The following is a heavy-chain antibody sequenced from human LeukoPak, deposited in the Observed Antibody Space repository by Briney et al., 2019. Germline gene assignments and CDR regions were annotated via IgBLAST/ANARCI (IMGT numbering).Heavy chain of an antibody. V-gene: IGHV3-74*01. D-gene: IGHD1-26*01. J-gene: IGHJ4*02. CDR2: INTDGRNT. CDR3: ARVGKSGSYYYFDY. Sequence: TGGSLRLSGAASGFTFSTYWMYWVRQAPGKGLVWVSRINTDGRNTGYADSVKGRFTISRDNAKNTLYLQMTILTAEDTAVYYCARVGKSGSYYYFDYWGQGTLVTVSS. CDR1: GFTFSTYW.